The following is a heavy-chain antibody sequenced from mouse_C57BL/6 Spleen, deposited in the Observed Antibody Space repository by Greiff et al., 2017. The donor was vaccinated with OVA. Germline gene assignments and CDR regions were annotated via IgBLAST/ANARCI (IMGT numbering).Heavy chain of an antibody. J-gene: IGHJ1*03. CDR1: GFTFSDYY. CDR2: INYDGSST. Sequence: EVKLMESEGGLVQPGSSMKLSCTASGFTFSDYYMAWVRQVPEKGLEWVANINYDGSSTYYLDSLKSRFIISRDNAKNILYLQMSSLKSEDTATYYCARGEITTVVADWYFDVWGTGTTVTVSS. CDR3: ARGEITTVVADWYFDV. D-gene: IGHD1-1*01. V-gene: IGHV5-16*01.